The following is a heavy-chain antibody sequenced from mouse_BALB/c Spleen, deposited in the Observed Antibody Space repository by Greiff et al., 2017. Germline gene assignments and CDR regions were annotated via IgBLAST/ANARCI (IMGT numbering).Heavy chain of an antibody. CDR2: IYPGNSDT. D-gene: IGHD2-1*01. Sequence: VQLQQSGTVLARPGASVKMSCKASGYSFTSYWMHWVQQRPGQGLEWIGAIYPGNSDTSYNQKFKGKGKLTAVTSASTAYMEHSSLTNEDSAVYYCTAPSAVYYGCEFADWGQGTLVTVSS. J-gene: IGHJ3*01. V-gene: IGHV1-5*01. CDR1: GYSFTSYW. CDR3: TAPSAVYYGCEFAD.